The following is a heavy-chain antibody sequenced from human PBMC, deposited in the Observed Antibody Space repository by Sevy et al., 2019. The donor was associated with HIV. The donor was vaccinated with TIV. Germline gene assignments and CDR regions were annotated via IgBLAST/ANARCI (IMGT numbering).Heavy chain of an antibody. J-gene: IGHJ5*01. CDR2: ISGSGQSS. CDR1: GFTFTSYA. Sequence: GGSLRLSCAASGFTFTSYAMYWVRQAPGKGLEWVAAISGSGQSSFYADSVKGRFTVSRDRSKNTLFLQMDSLRVEDTALYYCAKDRIDSIFYGSNGFDFWGQGTPVTVSS. V-gene: IGHV3-23*01. CDR3: AKDRIDSIFYGSNGFDF. D-gene: IGHD3-3*01.